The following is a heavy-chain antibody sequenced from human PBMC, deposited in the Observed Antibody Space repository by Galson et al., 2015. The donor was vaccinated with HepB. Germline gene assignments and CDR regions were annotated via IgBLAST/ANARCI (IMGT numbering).Heavy chain of an antibody. CDR1: GYTFSYYW. D-gene: IGHD1-26*01. J-gene: IGHJ4*02. CDR3: AKSVGASTHLFIDY. CDR2: IYPHDFDA. Sequence: QSGAEVKKPGESLRISCETYGYTFSYYWIAWVRQMPGKGLEWMGAIYPHDFDARYSPSFQGQVTISVDKSISTAYLQWHSLQASDSAMYYCAKSVGASTHLFIDYWGQGTLVSVSS. V-gene: IGHV5-51*01.